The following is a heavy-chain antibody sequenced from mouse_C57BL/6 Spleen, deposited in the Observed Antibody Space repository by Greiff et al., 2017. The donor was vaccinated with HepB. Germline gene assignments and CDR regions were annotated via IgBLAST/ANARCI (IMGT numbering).Heavy chain of an antibody. J-gene: IGHJ4*01. CDR1: GFTFSNYW. D-gene: IGHD1-1*01. Sequence: VQLKESGGGLVQPGGSMKLSCVASGFTFSNYWMNWVRQSPEKGLEWVAQIRLKSDNYATHYAESVKGRFTISRDDSKSSVYLQMNNLRAEDTGIYYCSLITTVVAPYAMDYWGQGTSVTVSS. V-gene: IGHV6-3*01. CDR3: SLITTVVAPYAMDY. CDR2: IRLKSDNYAT.